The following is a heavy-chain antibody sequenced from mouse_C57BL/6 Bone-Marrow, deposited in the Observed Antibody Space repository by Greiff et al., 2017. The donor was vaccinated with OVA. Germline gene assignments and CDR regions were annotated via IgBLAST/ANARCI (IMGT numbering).Heavy chain of an antibody. D-gene: IGHD4-1*01. CDR2: IDPSDSYT. V-gene: IGHV1-69*01. Sequence: VQLQQPGAELVMPGASVKLSCKASGYTFTSYWMHWVKQRPGQGLEWIGEIDPSDSYTNYNQKFKGKSTLTVDKASSTAYMQLSSLTSEDSAVYYCAREGANWGYYYAMDYWGQGTSVTVSS. J-gene: IGHJ4*01. CDR1: GYTFTSYW. CDR3: AREGANWGYYYAMDY.